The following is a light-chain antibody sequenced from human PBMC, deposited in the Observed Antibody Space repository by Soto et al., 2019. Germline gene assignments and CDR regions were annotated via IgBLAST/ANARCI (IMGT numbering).Light chain of an antibody. J-gene: IGKJ1*01. V-gene: IGKV1-17*03. Sequence: DIQVTQSPSAMSASVGDRVTITCRASQDISHYLAWFQQKPGKVPKRLIFAVSNLQSGVPSRFSGSRSGPDFTLTISSLQPEDFATYYCQQSYSSPPTFGQGTKVEIK. CDR3: QQSYSSPPT. CDR2: AVS. CDR1: QDISHY.